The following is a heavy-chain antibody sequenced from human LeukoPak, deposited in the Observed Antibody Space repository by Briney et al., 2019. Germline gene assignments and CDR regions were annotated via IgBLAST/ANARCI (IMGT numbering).Heavy chain of an antibody. CDR1: GGSISSGDYY. CDR2: IYYSGST. V-gene: IGHV4-30-4*02. Sequence: SETLSLTCTVSGGSISSGDYYWSWIRQPPGKGLEWIGYIYYSGSTYYNPSLKSRVTISVDTSKNQFSLKLTSVTAADTAVYYCARGVSHYYASGSYYIAFDYWGQGTLVTVSS. D-gene: IGHD3-10*01. CDR3: ARGVSHYYASGSYYIAFDY. J-gene: IGHJ4*02.